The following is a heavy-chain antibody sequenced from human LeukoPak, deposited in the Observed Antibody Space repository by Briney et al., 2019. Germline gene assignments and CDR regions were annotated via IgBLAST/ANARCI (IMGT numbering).Heavy chain of an antibody. V-gene: IGHV3-48*03. Sequence: GGSLRLSCAASGFTFSSYEMNWVRQVPGKGLEWVSYISSSDNTIYYADSVKGRFTISRDNAKNSLYLQMNSLRAEDTAVYYCARDINWVGGYWGQGTLVTVSS. J-gene: IGHJ4*02. CDR1: GFTFSSYE. D-gene: IGHD7-27*01. CDR3: ARDINWVGGY. CDR2: ISSSDNTI.